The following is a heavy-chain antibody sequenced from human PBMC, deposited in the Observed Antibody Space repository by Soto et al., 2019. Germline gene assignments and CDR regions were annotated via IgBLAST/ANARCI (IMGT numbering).Heavy chain of an antibody. CDR2: IKSKTDGGTT. J-gene: IGHJ1*01. Sequence: EVQLVESGGGLVKPGGSLRLSCAASGFTFSNAWMSWVRQAPGKGLEWVGRIKSKTDGGTTDYAAPVKGRFTISRDDSTKTLYLQMNSLKTEDTDVYYCTTVPKASRPCDLWGQGTLVTVSS. CDR1: GFTFSNAW. D-gene: IGHD2-21*01. V-gene: IGHV3-15*01. CDR3: TTVPKASRPCDL.